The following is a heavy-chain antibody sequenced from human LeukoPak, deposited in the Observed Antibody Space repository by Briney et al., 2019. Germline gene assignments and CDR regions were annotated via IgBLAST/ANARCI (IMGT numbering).Heavy chain of an antibody. J-gene: IGHJ4*02. CDR3: AREGSSESFFDY. CDR2: IYTSGST. CDR1: GGSISSYY. Sequence: SETLSLTCTVSGGSISSYYWSWIRLPPGKGLEWIGRIYTSGSTNYNPSLKSRVTMSVDTSKNQFSLKLSSVTAADTAVYYCAREGSSESFFDYWGQGTLVTVSS. V-gene: IGHV4-4*07. D-gene: IGHD6-6*01.